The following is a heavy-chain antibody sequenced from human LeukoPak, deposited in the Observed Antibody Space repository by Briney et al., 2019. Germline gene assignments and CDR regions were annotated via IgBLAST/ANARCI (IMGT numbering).Heavy chain of an antibody. CDR2: INPNSGGT. D-gene: IGHD3-16*01. V-gene: IGHV1-2*02. Sequence: ASVKVSCKASGYTFTRYDMHWVRQAPGQGLEGRGGINPNSGGTNYAQKFQGRVTMTRDTSISTAYMELSRLRSDDTAVYYCARDLVYDSPPSGMDVWGQGTTVTVSS. J-gene: IGHJ6*02. CDR1: GYTFTRYD. CDR3: ARDLVYDSPPSGMDV.